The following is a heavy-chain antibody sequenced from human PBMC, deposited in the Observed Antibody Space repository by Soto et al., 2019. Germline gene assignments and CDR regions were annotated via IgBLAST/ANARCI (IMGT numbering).Heavy chain of an antibody. CDR2: INPNSGGT. V-gene: IGHV1-2*02. CDR3: ASAAVTGTAGLDF. CDR1: GYTFSGCY. D-gene: IGHD6-19*01. J-gene: IGHJ4*02. Sequence: ASVKVSCKASGYTFSGCYIHWVRQAPGQGLEWMGWINPNSGGTNSAEKFQGRVTMTRDTSISTAYMELSRLTSDDTAVYYCASAAVTGTAGLDFWGQGTQVTVSS.